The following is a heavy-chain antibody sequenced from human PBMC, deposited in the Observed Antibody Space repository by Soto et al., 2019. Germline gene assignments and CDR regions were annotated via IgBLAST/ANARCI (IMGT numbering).Heavy chain of an antibody. CDR2: IRYAGSNK. D-gene: IGHD6-6*01. CDR3: ARGEYSSSSGFDY. Sequence: QVQLVESGGGVVQPGRSLRLSCAASGFTFSRYGMHWVRQAPGKGLEWVAVIRYAGSNKYYADSVKGRFTISRDNSKNTLYLQMNSLRAEDTAVYYCARGEYSSSSGFDYWGQGTLVTVSS. CDR1: GFTFSRYG. J-gene: IGHJ4*02. V-gene: IGHV3-33*01.